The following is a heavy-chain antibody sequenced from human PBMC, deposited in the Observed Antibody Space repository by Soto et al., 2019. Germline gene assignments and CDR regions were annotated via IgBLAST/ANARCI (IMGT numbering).Heavy chain of an antibody. CDR3: APPREGQWLVFDH. Sequence: VGSLRLSCVVSGFIFSDFGMHWVRQSPGEGLAWVASISKDGSDTYYAESVKGRFTISRDDSKSTVFLQMHTLKVEDTAAYFCAPPREGQWLVFDHWGQRTLVTVSS. J-gene: IGHJ4*02. CDR1: GFIFSDFG. D-gene: IGHD6-19*01. CDR2: ISKDGSDT. V-gene: IGHV3-30-3*01.